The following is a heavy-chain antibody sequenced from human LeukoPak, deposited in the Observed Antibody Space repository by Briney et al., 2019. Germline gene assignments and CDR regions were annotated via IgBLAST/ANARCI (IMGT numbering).Heavy chain of an antibody. J-gene: IGHJ4*02. CDR1: GGSISSSNYY. Sequence: SETLSLTRTVSGGSISSSNYYWGWVRQPPGKGLEWIGSIYYSGSTYYNPSLKSRLTISVDTSKNQFSLKLSSVTAADTAVYYCARIVGATGHYYFDYWGQGTLVTVSS. CDR2: IYYSGST. V-gene: IGHV4-39*01. CDR3: ARIVGATGHYYFDY. D-gene: IGHD1-26*01.